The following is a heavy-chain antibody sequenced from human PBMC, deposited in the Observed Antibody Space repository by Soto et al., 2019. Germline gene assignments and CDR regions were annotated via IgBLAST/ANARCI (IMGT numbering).Heavy chain of an antibody. D-gene: IGHD3-3*01. CDR1: GGSISSYY. Sequence: QVQLQESGPGLVKPSETLSLTCTVSGGSISSYYWRWIRQPPGKGLEWIGRMYDSGSTNYDPSLKSRVTISVDTSKNQFSLKLSSVTAADTAGYDCASLWSGYWFDPWGQGMLVTVSS. J-gene: IGHJ5*02. V-gene: IGHV4-59*01. CDR2: MYDSGST. CDR3: ASLWSGYWFDP.